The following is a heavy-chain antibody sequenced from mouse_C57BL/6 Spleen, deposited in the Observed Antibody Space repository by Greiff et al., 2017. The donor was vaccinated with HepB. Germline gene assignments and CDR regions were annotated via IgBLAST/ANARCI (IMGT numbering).Heavy chain of an antibody. CDR2: INPYNGGT. CDR3: AIYSNYLAWFAY. D-gene: IGHD2-5*01. CDR1: GYTFTDYY. Sequence: EVQLQQPGPVLVKPGASVKMSCKASGYTFTDYYMNWVKQSHGKSLEWIGVINPYNGGTSYNQKFKGKATLTVDKSSSTAYMELNSLTSEDSAVYYCAIYSNYLAWFAYWGQGTLVTVSA. V-gene: IGHV1-19*01. J-gene: IGHJ3*01.